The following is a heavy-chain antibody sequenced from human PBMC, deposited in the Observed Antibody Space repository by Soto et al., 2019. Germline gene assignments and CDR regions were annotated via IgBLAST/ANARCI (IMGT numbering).Heavy chain of an antibody. D-gene: IGHD3-22*01. CDR2: TRNKANSYTT. J-gene: IGHJ5*02. CDR3: ARDSRGGYYLP. V-gene: IGHV3-72*01. Sequence: EVQLVESGGGLVQPGGSLRLSCAASGFTFSDHYMDWVRQAPGKGLEWVGRTRNKANSYTTEYAASVKGRFTISRDDSQNSLYLQMNSLKPEDTAVYYCARDSRGGYYLPWGQGNLVTVS. CDR1: GFTFSDHY.